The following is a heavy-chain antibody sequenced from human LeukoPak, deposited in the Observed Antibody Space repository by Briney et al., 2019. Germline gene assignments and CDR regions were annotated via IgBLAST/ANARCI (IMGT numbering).Heavy chain of an antibody. Sequence: SETLSLTCTVSGGSISSYYWTWIRQPAGKGLEWIGRIYTTGSTNYNPSLNSRVTMSVDTSKNQFPLKLSSVPAADTAVYYCARQRAVAGKAGYNTWGQGPLVTVS. CDR3: ARQRAVAGKAGYNT. CDR1: GGSISSYY. D-gene: IGHD6-19*01. CDR2: IYTTGST. J-gene: IGHJ5*02. V-gene: IGHV4-4*07.